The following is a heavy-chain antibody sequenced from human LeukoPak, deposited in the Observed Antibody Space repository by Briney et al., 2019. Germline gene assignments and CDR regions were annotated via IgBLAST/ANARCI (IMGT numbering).Heavy chain of an antibody. CDR3: AEGVKSGWAPDY. CDR2: IIPIFGIA. CDR1: GGTFSSYA. V-gene: IGHV1-69*04. J-gene: IGHJ4*02. D-gene: IGHD6-19*01. Sequence: GSSVKVSCKASGGTFSSYAISWVRQAPGQGLEWMGRIIPIFGIANYAQKFQGRVTITADKSTSTAYMELSSLRSEDTAVYYCAEGVKSGWAPDYWGQGTLVTVSS.